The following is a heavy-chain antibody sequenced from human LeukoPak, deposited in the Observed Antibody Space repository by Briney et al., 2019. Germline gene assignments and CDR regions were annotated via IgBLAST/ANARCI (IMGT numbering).Heavy chain of an antibody. D-gene: IGHD5-18*01. Sequence: QVQLQESGPGLVKPSQSLSLTCAVSGASINSGGYSWCWIRQRPGKGLEWMGYIYHSGSTYYDPSLKSRVTMSVDRSKNHFSPKLNSVTAADTAVYYCARGYGTFDFWGQGILVTVSS. CDR1: GASINSGGYS. CDR3: ARGYGTFDF. CDR2: IYHSGST. V-gene: IGHV4-30-2*01. J-gene: IGHJ4*02.